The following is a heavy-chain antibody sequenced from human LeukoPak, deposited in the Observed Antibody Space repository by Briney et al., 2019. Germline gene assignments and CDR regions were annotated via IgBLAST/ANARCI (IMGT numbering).Heavy chain of an antibody. V-gene: IGHV1-24*01. CDR3: ARTPFGYDSSGYTSFDY. D-gene: IGHD3-22*01. CDR1: GYTLTELS. J-gene: IGHJ4*02. Sequence: ASVKVSCKVSGYTLTELSMHWVRQAPGKGLEWMGGFDPEDGETIYAQKFQGRVTMTGDTSTDTAYMELSSLRSEDTAVYYCARTPFGYDSSGYTSFDYWGQGTLVTVSS. CDR2: FDPEDGET.